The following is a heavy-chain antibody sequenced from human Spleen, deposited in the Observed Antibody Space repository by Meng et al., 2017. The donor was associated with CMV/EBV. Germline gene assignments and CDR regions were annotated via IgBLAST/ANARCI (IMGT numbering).Heavy chain of an antibody. D-gene: IGHD1-26*01. CDR2: ISSDGSSI. CDR1: GLPFSNYW. J-gene: IGHJ3*02. Sequence: SGLPFSNYWMPWVRPAPGKGLVWVSHISSDGSSITYADSVKGRFTISRDNAKNTLYLQMSSLRTEDTAVYYCARGSPGGGTPHAFDIWGQGTVVTVSS. V-gene: IGHV3-74*01. CDR3: ARGSPGGGTPHAFDI.